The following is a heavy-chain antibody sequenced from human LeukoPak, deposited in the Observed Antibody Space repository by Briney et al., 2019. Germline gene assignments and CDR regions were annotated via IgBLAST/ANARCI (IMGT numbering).Heavy chain of an antibody. V-gene: IGHV4-30-2*01. D-gene: IGHD3-9*01. CDR2: IYHSGST. CDR1: GGSISSGGYS. J-gene: IGHJ4*02. CDR3: ARVDNDTSLHF. Sequence: SETLSLTCAVSGGSISSGGYSWRWIRQPPGKGLEWIGYIYHSGSTYYNPSLKSRVTISVDRSKNQFSLKLSSVTAADTAVYYCARVDNDTSLHFRGQGTLVTVSS.